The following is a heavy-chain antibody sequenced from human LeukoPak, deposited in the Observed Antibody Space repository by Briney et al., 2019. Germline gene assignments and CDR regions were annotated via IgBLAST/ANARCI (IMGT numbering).Heavy chain of an antibody. CDR3: AKSVRGYSYGLRLYYYYGMDV. CDR2: ISGSGGST. D-gene: IGHD5-18*01. J-gene: IGHJ6*02. V-gene: IGHV3-23*01. CDR1: GFTFSSYA. Sequence: GGSPRLSCAASGFTFSSYAMSWVRQAPGKGLEWVSAISGSGGSTYYADSVKGRFTISRDNSKNTLYLQMNSLRAEDTAVYYCAKSVRGYSYGLRLYYYYGMDVWGQGTTVTVSS.